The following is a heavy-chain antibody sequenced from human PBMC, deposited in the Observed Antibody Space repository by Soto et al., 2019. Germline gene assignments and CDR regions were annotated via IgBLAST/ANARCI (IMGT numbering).Heavy chain of an antibody. Sequence: GGFLRLSCAASGFTFSSYAMHWVRQAPGKGLEWVAVISYDGSNKYYADSVKGRFTISRDNSKNTLYLQMNSLRAEDTAVYYCARGAWWGWGWFGELSNYYYGMDVWGQGTTVTVSS. V-gene: IGHV3-30-3*01. D-gene: IGHD3-10*01. CDR3: ARGAWWGWGWFGELSNYYYGMDV. CDR1: GFTFSSYA. J-gene: IGHJ6*02. CDR2: ISYDGSNK.